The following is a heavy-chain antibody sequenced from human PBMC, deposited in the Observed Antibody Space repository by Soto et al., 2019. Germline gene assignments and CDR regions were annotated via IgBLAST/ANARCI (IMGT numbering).Heavy chain of an antibody. D-gene: IGHD3-22*01. Sequence: GALRLSCAASVFTFSNACMSWVREAPGKGLEWVGRIKSKTDGGTTDYAAPVKGRFTISRDDSKNTLYLQMNSLKTEDTAVYYCTTRITMIVVGDYWGQGTLVTVSS. V-gene: IGHV3-15*01. J-gene: IGHJ4*02. CDR3: TTRITMIVVGDY. CDR2: IKSKTDGGTT. CDR1: VFTFSNAC.